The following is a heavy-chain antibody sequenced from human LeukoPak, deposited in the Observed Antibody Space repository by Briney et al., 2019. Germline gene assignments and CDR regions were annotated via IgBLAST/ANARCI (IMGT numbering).Heavy chain of an antibody. CDR2: INHSGST. CDR3: ARDLTSKAFGELFVPGGNWFDP. CDR1: GGSFSGYY. V-gene: IGHV4-34*01. J-gene: IGHJ5*02. D-gene: IGHD3-10*01. Sequence: PSETLSLTCAVYGGSFSGYYWSWIRQPPGKGLEWIGEINHSGSTNYNPSLKSRVTISVDTSKNQFSLKLSSVTAADTAVYYCARDLTSKAFGELFVPGGNWFDPWGQGTLVTVSS.